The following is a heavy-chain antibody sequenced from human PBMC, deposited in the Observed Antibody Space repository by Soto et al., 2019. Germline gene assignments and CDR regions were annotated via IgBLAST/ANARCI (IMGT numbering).Heavy chain of an antibody. V-gene: IGHV1-69*06. Sequence: GASVKVSCKASGGTFSNYAISWVRQAPGQGLEWMGGIIPIFNTANYAQKFQGRVTITADKSTSTAYMELSSLRSEDTAVYYCARGLVVPAGIRYYYYGMDVSGQGTKVTVSS. D-gene: IGHD2-2*01. J-gene: IGHJ6*02. CDR1: GGTFSNYA. CDR3: ARGLVVPAGIRYYYYGMDV. CDR2: IIPIFNTA.